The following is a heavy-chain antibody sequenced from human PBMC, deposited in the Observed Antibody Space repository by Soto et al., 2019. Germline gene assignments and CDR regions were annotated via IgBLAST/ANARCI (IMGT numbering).Heavy chain of an antibody. V-gene: IGHV3-30*18. Sequence: GGSLRVSCAASGFTFSSYGMHWVRQAPGKGLEWVAVISYDGSNKYYADSVKGRFTISRDNSKNTLYLQMNSLRAEDTAVYYCAKDLGVVDTAMVYYYYGMDVWGQGTTVTVSS. CDR1: GFTFSSYG. D-gene: IGHD5-18*01. CDR2: ISYDGSNK. J-gene: IGHJ6*02. CDR3: AKDLGVVDTAMVYYYYGMDV.